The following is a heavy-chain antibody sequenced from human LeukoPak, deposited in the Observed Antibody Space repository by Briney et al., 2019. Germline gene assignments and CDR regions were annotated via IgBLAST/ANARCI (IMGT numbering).Heavy chain of an antibody. J-gene: IGHJ4*02. CDR2: ISWNSGSI. CDR1: GFTFDDYA. V-gene: IGHV3-9*03. Sequence: PGGSLRLSCAASGFTFDDYAMHWVRQAPGKGLEWVSGISWNSGSIGYADSVKGRFTISRDNAKNSLYLQMNSLRAEDMALYYCAKDIDAVGEEGAFDYWGQGTLVTVSS. CDR3: AKDIDAVGEEGAFDY. D-gene: IGHD1-26*01.